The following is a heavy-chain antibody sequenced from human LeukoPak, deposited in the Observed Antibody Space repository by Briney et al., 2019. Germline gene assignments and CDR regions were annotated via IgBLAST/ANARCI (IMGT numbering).Heavy chain of an antibody. Sequence: KPSETLSLTCTVSGGSISSSSYYWGWIRQPPGKGLEWIGSIYYSGSTYYNPSLKSRVTISVDTSKNQFSLKLSSVTAADTAVYYCARGLIVGATCNFDYWGQGTLVAVSS. CDR1: GGSISSSSYY. D-gene: IGHD1-26*01. J-gene: IGHJ4*02. CDR2: IYYSGST. CDR3: ARGLIVGATCNFDY. V-gene: IGHV4-39*01.